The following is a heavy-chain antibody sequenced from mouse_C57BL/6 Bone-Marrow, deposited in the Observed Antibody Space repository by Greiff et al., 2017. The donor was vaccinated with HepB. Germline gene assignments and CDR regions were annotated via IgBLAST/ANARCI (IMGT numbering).Heavy chain of an antibody. V-gene: IGHV5-12*01. CDR2: ISNGGGST. J-gene: IGHJ4*01. CDR3: ARRRRRGAMDY. Sequence: EVMLVESGGGLVQPGGSLKLSCAASGFTFSDYYMYWVRQTPEKRLEWVAYISNGGGSTYYPDTVKGRFTISRDNAKNTLYLQMSRLKSEDTAMYYCARRRRRGAMDYWGQGTSVTVSS. CDR1: GFTFSDYY.